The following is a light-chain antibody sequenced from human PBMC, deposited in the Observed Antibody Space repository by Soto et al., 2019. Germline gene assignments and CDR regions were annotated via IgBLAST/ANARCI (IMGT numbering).Light chain of an antibody. V-gene: IGLV2-14*01. Sequence: QSAQTQPASVSGSPGQSITISCTGTSSDVGSQNFVSWHQQRPGKAPKFIIYGVTNRPSGVSNRFSGSKSGNTASLTISGLPADDEADYYCSSYSSSYTWVFGGGTKVTVL. CDR3: SSYSSSYTWV. CDR1: SSDVGSQNF. CDR2: GVT. J-gene: IGLJ3*02.